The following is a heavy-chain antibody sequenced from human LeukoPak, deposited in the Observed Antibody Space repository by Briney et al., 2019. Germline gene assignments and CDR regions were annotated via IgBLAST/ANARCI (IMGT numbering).Heavy chain of an antibody. CDR1: GFTLSSFW. Sequence: GGSLRLSCAASGFTLSSFWMSWVRQAPGKGLEWVANIKQDGSEKYYVDSVKGRFTISRDNAENSLYLQMNNLRAEHTAVYYCASDTPSVTMVRGASDYWGQGTLVTVSS. V-gene: IGHV3-7*01. J-gene: IGHJ4*02. D-gene: IGHD3-10*01. CDR3: ASDTPSVTMVRGASDY. CDR2: IKQDGSEK.